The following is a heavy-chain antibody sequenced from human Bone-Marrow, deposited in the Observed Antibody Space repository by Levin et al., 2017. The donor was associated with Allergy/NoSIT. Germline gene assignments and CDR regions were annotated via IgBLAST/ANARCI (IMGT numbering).Heavy chain of an antibody. CDR3: ARDTASMQGVDY. D-gene: IGHD2/OR15-2a*01. J-gene: IGHJ4*02. CDR1: GGSVSSGSSY. CDR2: ILHTGNS. Sequence: SETLSLTCTVSGGSVSSGSSYWTWIRQPPGKGLEWVGYILHTGNSYYNPSLKSRVTMSIDTSKNQFSLNLNSVTAADTAFYYCARDTASMQGVDYWGQGTLVTVSS. V-gene: IGHV4-61*01.